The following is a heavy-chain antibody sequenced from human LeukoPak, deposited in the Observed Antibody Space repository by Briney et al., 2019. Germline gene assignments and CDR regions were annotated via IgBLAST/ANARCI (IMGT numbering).Heavy chain of an antibody. D-gene: IGHD5-24*01. J-gene: IGHJ4*02. CDR1: GGSSRSGDYF. CDR2: IHYSGNT. Sequence: PSETLSLTCAVSGGSSRSGDYFWSWIRQPPGKGLEWIGHIHYSGNTNYNPSLKSRVTISVDTSKNQFSLKLSSVTAADTAVYYCASRDGYDLYDYWGEGTLVTVSS. V-gene: IGHV4-30-4*01. CDR3: ASRDGYDLYDY.